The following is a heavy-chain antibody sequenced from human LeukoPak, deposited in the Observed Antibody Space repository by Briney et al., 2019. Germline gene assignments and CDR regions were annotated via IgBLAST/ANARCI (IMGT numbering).Heavy chain of an antibody. CDR3: ATDRWVVTRTNDY. J-gene: IGHJ4*02. Sequence: GGSLRLSCAASGFTFSDYSMNWVRQAPGKGLEWVSSIGPTSRSIYYADSLKGRFTISRDNAKSSLYLQMNSLRAEDTAVYYCATDRWVVTRTNDYWGQGTLVTVSS. V-gene: IGHV3-21*01. CDR1: GFTFSDYS. CDR2: IGPTSRSI. D-gene: IGHD1-14*01.